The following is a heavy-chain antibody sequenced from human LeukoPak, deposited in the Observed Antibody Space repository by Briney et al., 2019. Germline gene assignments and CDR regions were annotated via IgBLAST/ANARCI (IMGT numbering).Heavy chain of an antibody. J-gene: IGHJ4*02. D-gene: IGHD2-8*02. V-gene: IGHV4-59*08. Sequence: SETLSLTCTVSGGSIRSYYWSWIRQPPGKGLEWIGYISHSGGTSYNPSLKSRVAISLDTSKNQFSLKLTSVTAADTAVYYCATDAVNTVDYWGQGTLVTVSS. CDR2: ISHSGGT. CDR1: GGSIRSYY. CDR3: ATDAVNTVDY.